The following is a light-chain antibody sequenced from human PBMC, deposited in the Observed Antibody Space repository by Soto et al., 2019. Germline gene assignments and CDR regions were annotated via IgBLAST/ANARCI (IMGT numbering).Light chain of an antibody. CDR3: QQYKKWPPLT. CDR2: DAS. Sequence: EFVLTQSPGTLSLSPGERATLSCRASQTVRNNYLAWYQQKPGQAPKLLIHDASSRATGIPARFSGSGSGTDFTLTVSSLQSEDVAIYYCQQYKKWPPLTFGGGPRWIS. V-gene: IGKV3D-20*02. CDR1: QTVRNNY. J-gene: IGKJ4*01.